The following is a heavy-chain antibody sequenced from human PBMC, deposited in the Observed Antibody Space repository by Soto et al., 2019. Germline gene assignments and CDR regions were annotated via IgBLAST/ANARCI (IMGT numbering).Heavy chain of an antibody. CDR2: ISWNSGSI. D-gene: IGHD4-17*01. J-gene: IGHJ3*02. CDR3: AKDPGDYGLSGAFDI. Sequence: GGSLRLSCAASGFTFDDYAMHWVRQAPGKGLEWVSGISWNSGSIGYADSVKGRFTISRDNAKNSLYLQMNSLRAEDTALYYCAKDPGDYGLSGAFDIWGQGTMVTVSS. CDR1: GFTFDDYA. V-gene: IGHV3-9*01.